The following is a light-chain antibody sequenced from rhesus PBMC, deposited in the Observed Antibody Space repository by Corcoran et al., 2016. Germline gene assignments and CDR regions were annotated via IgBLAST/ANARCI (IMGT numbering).Light chain of an antibody. V-gene: IGKV3-42*02. J-gene: IGKJ1*01. CDR3: QQYSNWPLT. CDR1: QSVGST. CDR2: GAS. Sequence: EIVMTQSPATLSLSPGERATLSCRASQSVGSTLAWYQQKPGQAPRLLIYGASSRATGIPDRFSGDGSGTDFTVPISSLESEDFAIYYCQQYSNWPLTFGQGTKVEIK.